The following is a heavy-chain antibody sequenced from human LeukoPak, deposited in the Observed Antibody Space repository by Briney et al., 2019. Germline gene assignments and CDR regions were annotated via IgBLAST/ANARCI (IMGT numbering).Heavy chain of an antibody. J-gene: IGHJ4*02. Sequence: SETLSLTCTVSGGSISSSSYYWGWIRQPPGKGLEWIGSIYYSGGTYYNPSLKSRVTISVDTSKNQFSLKLSSVTAADTAVYYCATGGRHYYGSGSYSLDYWGQGTLVTVSS. CDR1: GGSISSSSYY. D-gene: IGHD3-10*01. CDR3: ATGGRHYYGSGSYSLDY. CDR2: IYYSGGT. V-gene: IGHV4-39*07.